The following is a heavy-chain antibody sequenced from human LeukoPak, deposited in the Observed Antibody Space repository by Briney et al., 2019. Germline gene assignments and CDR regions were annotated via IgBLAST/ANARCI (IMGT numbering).Heavy chain of an antibody. Sequence: ASVKVSCKASGYTFTSYYMHWVRQAPGQGLEWMGIINPSGGSTSYAQKFQGRVTMTRDTSTSTVYMELSSLRSEDTAVYFCARATLSDYYFNYRGQGTLVTVSS. CDR1: GYTFTSYY. J-gene: IGHJ4*02. CDR2: INPSGGST. V-gene: IGHV1-46*01. CDR3: ARATLSDYYFNY.